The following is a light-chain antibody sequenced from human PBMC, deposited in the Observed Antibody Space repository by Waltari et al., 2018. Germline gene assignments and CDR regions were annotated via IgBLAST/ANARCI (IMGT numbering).Light chain of an antibody. CDR1: QSVLYSSNNKNY. CDR2: WAS. J-gene: IGKJ2*01. CDR3: QQYYSTSYT. Sequence: DIVMTQSPDSLAVSLGGRATINCQSSQSVLYSSNNKNYLAWYQQKPGQPPKLLIYWASTRESGVPDRFSGSGSGTDFTLTISSLQAEDVAVYYCQQYYSTSYTFGQGTKLEIK. V-gene: IGKV4-1*01.